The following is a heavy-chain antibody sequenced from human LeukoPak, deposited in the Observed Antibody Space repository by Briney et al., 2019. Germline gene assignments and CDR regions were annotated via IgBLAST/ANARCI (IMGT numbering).Heavy chain of an antibody. Sequence: GGSLRLSCAGSGLILSYYEINWVRQAPGKGLEWVSFTSRSDIFYADSVKGRFTISRDYAMNSLYLQMNSLRAEDTAIYFCVRDEVATWSGFDIWGQGTMVTVSS. CDR2: TSRSDI. V-gene: IGHV3-48*03. D-gene: IGHD5-12*01. CDR1: GLILSYYE. J-gene: IGHJ3*02. CDR3: VRDEVATWSGFDI.